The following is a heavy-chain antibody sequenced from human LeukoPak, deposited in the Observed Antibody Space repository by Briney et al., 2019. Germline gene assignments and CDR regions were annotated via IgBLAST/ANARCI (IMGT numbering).Heavy chain of an antibody. D-gene: IGHD2-15*01. J-gene: IGHJ4*02. CDR1: GYTFTSYG. Sequence: ASVKVSSNTSGYTFTSYGISWVRQAPGQSLDWKGWISAYNGNTNYAQKLQGRVTMTTDTSTSTAYMELRSLRSDDTAVYYCARDKNRYCSGGSCYLFYWGQGTLVTVSS. CDR3: ARDKNRYCSGGSCYLFY. V-gene: IGHV1-18*01. CDR2: ISAYNGNT.